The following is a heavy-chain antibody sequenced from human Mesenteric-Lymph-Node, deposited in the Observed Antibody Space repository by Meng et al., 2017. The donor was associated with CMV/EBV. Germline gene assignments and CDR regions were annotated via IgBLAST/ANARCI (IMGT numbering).Heavy chain of an antibody. Sequence: ASVKVSCKASGYTFTGYYMHWVRQAPRQGLEWMGWINPNSGGTNYAQKFQGRVTMTRDTSISTAYMELSRLRSDDTAVYYCARSMYYGSGSYYYYFDYWGQGTLVTVSS. D-gene: IGHD3-10*01. CDR3: ARSMYYGSGSYYYYFDY. CDR2: INPNSGGT. J-gene: IGHJ4*02. V-gene: IGHV1-2*02. CDR1: GYTFTGYY.